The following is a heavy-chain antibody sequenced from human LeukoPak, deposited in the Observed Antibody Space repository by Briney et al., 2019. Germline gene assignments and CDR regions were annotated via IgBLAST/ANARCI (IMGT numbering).Heavy chain of an antibody. CDR3: ARGPEYYDFWSGYYYYYYGMDV. D-gene: IGHD3-3*01. J-gene: IGHJ6*02. Sequence: PGGSLRLSCAASGFTFSSYAMSWVRQAPGKGLEWVANIKQDGSEKYYVDSVKGRFTISRDNAKNSLYLQMNSLRAEDTAVYYCARGPEYYDFWSGYYYYYYGMDVWGQGTTVTVSS. CDR2: IKQDGSEK. V-gene: IGHV3-7*01. CDR1: GFTFSSYA.